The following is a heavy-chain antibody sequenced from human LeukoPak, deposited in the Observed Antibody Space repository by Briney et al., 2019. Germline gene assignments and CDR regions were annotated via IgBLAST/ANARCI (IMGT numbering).Heavy chain of an antibody. CDR3: ARAYCSSTSCPGYSDY. CDR1: GGSFSVYY. Sequence: PSETLSLTCAVYGGSFSVYYWSWIRQPPGKGLEWIGEINHSGSTNYNPSLKSRVTISVDTSKNQFSLKLSSVTAADTAVYYCARAYCSSTSCPGYSDYWGQGTLVTVSS. V-gene: IGHV4-34*01. D-gene: IGHD2-2*01. CDR2: INHSGST. J-gene: IGHJ4*02.